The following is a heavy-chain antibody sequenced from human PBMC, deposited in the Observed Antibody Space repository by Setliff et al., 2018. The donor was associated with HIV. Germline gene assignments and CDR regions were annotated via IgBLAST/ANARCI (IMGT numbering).Heavy chain of an antibody. D-gene: IGHD2-15*01. CDR3: ARFCRGGSCPDY. CDR2: INPKSGGT. Sequence: ASVKVSCKAAGYTFSGYYLHWVRQAPGQGLEWMGRINPKSGGTQYAQKFQGRVTMARDVSISTFYMQLTRLRFDDTAVYYCARFCRGGSCPDYWGQGTLVTVSS. V-gene: IGHV1-2*06. CDR1: GYTFSGYY. J-gene: IGHJ4*02.